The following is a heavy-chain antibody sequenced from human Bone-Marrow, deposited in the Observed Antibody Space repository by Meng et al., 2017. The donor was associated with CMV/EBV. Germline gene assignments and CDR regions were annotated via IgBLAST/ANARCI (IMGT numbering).Heavy chain of an antibody. Sequence: SLKISCAASGFTFSSYEMNWVRQAPGKGLEWVSYISSSGSTIYYADSVKGRFTISRDNSKNTLYLQMNSLRAEDTAVYYCAKDGPRCSSTSCYRRIYDYYYGMDVWGQGTTVTVSS. CDR3: AKDGPRCSSTSCYRRIYDYYYGMDV. D-gene: IGHD2-2*02. CDR2: ISSSGSTI. CDR1: GFTFSSYE. V-gene: IGHV3-48*03. J-gene: IGHJ6*02.